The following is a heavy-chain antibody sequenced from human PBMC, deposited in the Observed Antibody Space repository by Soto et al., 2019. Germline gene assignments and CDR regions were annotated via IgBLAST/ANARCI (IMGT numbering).Heavy chain of an antibody. CDR2: TYYRSKWYS. V-gene: IGHV6-1*01. J-gene: IGHJ4*02. CDR3: ARANIVRTMDIFDF. D-gene: IGHD1-26*01. Sequence: SQTLSLTCAISGDSVSSNSATWHWIRQSPSRGLEWLGRTYYRSKWYSDYGTSVKSRITINPDTSKNQFSLQLNSVTPEDTAVYYCARANIVRTMDIFDFWGPGTLVTVSS. CDR1: GDSVSSNSAT.